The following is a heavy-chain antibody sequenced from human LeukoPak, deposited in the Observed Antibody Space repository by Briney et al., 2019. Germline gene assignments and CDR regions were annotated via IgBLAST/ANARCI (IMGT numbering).Heavy chain of an antibody. CDR2: ISSSSSYI. CDR1: GFTFSSYS. J-gene: IGHJ4*02. CDR3: ARVAGYSYGDDY. V-gene: IGHV3-21*01. D-gene: IGHD5-18*01. Sequence: GGSLRLSCAASGFTFSSYSMNWVRQAPGKGLEWVSSISSSSSYIYYADSVEGRFTLSRDNATNSLYLQMNSLRAEDTAVYYCARVAGYSYGDDYWGQGTLVTVSS.